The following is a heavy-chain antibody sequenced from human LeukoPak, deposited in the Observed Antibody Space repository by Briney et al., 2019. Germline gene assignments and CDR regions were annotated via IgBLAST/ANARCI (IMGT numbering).Heavy chain of an antibody. J-gene: IGHJ5*02. CDR1: GGSISIYY. Sequence: PSETLSLTCTVSGGSISIYYWSWIRQPPGKGLEWIGYIYYSGSTNYNPSLKSRVTISVDTSKNQFSLKLSSVTAADTAVYYCARADTNPFVWSGYTNWFDPWGQGTLVTVSS. V-gene: IGHV4-59*01. CDR3: ARADTNPFVWSGYTNWFDP. CDR2: IYYSGST. D-gene: IGHD3-3*01.